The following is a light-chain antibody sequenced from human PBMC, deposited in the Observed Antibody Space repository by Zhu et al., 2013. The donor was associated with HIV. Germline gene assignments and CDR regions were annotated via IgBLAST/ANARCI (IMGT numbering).Light chain of an antibody. V-gene: IGKV3-15*01. J-gene: IGKJ1*01. CDR3: QHYGSSTRT. CDR1: QNVRSN. Sequence: EIVMTQSTATLSVSPGERATLSCRASQNVRSNLAWYQQKPGQAPRLLIYGASTRATDIPVRFSGSGSGTDFTLTINRLEPEDVAVFYCQHYGSSTRTFGQGTKVEVK. CDR2: GAS.